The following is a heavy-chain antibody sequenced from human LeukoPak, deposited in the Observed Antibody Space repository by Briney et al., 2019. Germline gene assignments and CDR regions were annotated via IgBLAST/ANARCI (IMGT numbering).Heavy chain of an antibody. CDR2: IYHSGTT. D-gene: IGHD3-22*01. CDR3: AGAPSYDSSGTSDY. CDR1: GYSISSGYY. Sequence: SETLSLTCTVSGYSISSGYYWGWIRQPPGKGLEWIGSIYHSGTTYYNPSLKSRVTISVDTSKDQFSLKLSSVTAADTAVYYCAGAPSYDSSGTSDYWGQGTLVTVSS. J-gene: IGHJ4*02. V-gene: IGHV4-38-2*02.